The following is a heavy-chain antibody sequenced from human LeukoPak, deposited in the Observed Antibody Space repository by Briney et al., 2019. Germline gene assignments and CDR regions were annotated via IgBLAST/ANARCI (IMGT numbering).Heavy chain of an antibody. CDR1: GFPFSSYG. CDR2: LVYDARS. Sequence: GGSLRLSWAASGFPFSSYGMHWVRQAPGKGLEWVARLVYDARSDYANSVKGRFSISRDDSKNTLFLDMSNLRVEDTALYYCARDLSAAFDFWGQGVLVTVSS. V-gene: IGHV3-33*01. J-gene: IGHJ4*02. CDR3: ARDLSAAFDF. D-gene: IGHD6-19*01.